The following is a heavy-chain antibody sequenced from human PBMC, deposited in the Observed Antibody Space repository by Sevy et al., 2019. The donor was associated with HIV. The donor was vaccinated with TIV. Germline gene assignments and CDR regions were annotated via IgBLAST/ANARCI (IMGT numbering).Heavy chain of an antibody. CDR1: GFTFSSYA. V-gene: IGHV3-30*04. Sequence: GGSLRLSCAASGFTFSSYAMHWVRQAPGKGLEWVAVISYDGSNKYYADSVKGRFTISRDNSKNTLYLQMNSLRAEDPAVYYCARDRDPYSGGWYGWFDPWGQGTLVTVSS. J-gene: IGHJ5*02. CDR3: ARDRDPYSGGWYGWFDP. D-gene: IGHD6-19*01. CDR2: ISYDGSNK.